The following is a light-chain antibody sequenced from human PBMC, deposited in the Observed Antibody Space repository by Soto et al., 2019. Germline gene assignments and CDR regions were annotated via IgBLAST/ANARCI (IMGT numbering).Light chain of an antibody. Sequence: DIQMTQSPSSLSASVGDRVTITCRARQGIANHLAWYQQNPGKAPNLLIYAASTLQPGVPSWFSGSGFGTDFTLTISSLQPEDVATYYCHTYKSAPYYFGPWPKVA. CDR1: QGIANH. CDR2: AAS. J-gene: IGKJ3*01. V-gene: IGKV1-27*01. CDR3: HTYKSAPYY.